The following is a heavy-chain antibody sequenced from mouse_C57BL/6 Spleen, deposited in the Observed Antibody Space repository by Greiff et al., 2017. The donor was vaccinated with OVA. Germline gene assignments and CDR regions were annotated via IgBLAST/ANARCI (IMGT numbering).Heavy chain of an antibody. CDR1: GYAFSSYW. J-gene: IGHJ3*01. V-gene: IGHV1-80*01. Sequence: VQLQQSGAELVKPGASVKISCKASGYAFSSYWMNWVKQRPGKGLEWIGQIYPGDGDTNYNGKFKGKATLTADKSSSTAYMQLSSLTSEDSAVYFCARSGKTAQATLAWFAYWGQGTLVTVSA. CDR3: ARSGKTAQATLAWFAY. D-gene: IGHD3-2*02. CDR2: IYPGDGDT.